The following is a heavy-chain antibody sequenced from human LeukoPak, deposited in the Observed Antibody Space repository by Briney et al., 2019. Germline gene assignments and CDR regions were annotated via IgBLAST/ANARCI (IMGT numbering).Heavy chain of an antibody. J-gene: IGHJ4*02. V-gene: IGHV4-4*07. CDR1: GGSISRYY. Sequence: SQTLSLTCSVSGGSISRYYWSWMRQPAGKGPEWMGRIYGSGTITYNPSLESRVTMSVDTSKNQFSLKLRSVTAADTAVYYCARDNQYNSDSSDYGGTNFDYWGQGTLVTVSS. D-gene: IGHD3-22*01. CDR3: ARDNQYNSDSSDYGGTNFDY. CDR2: IYGSGTI.